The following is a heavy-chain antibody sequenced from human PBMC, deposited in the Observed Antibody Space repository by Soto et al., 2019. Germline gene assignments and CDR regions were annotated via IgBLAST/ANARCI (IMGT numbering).Heavy chain of an antibody. D-gene: IGHD2-2*01. CDR1: GFTFSSYA. CDR2: ISGSGGST. V-gene: IGHV3-23*01. Sequence: GGSLRLSCAASGFTFSSYAMSWVRQAPGKGLEWVSAISGSGGSTYYADSVKGRFTISRDNSKNTLYLQMNSLRAEDTAVYYCSRAEGYSSTWGLFDPWGQGTLVTVSS. CDR3: SRAEGYSSTWGLFDP. J-gene: IGHJ5*02.